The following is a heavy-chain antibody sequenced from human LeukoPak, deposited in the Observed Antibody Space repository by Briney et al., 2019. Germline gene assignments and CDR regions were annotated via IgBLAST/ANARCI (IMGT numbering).Heavy chain of an antibody. CDR1: GFSFSDYY. J-gene: IGHJ4*02. CDR2: ISSRGTTI. V-gene: IGHV3-11*01. D-gene: IGHD3-10*01. CDR3: ARVYYGSGSPRHFDY. Sequence: GSLRLSCAASGFSFSDYYVSWIRQAPGKELECVSYISSRGTTIYYADSVKGRFTISRDNAKNSLYLQMSSLRAEDTAVHYCARVYYGSGSPRHFDYWGQGTLVTVSS.